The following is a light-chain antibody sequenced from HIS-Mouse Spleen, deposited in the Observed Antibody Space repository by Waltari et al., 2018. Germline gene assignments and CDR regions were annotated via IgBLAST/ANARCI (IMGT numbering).Light chain of an antibody. CDR3: CSYAGSSTYV. Sequence: QSALTQPASVSGSPGQSITISCTGTSSDVGRYNLVSWYQQHPGKAPQLMIYEGSKRPSGVSNRFSGSKSGNTASLTSSGLQAEDEADYYCCSYAGSSTYVFGTGTKVTVL. J-gene: IGLJ1*01. CDR2: EGS. CDR1: SSDVGRYNL. V-gene: IGLV2-23*01.